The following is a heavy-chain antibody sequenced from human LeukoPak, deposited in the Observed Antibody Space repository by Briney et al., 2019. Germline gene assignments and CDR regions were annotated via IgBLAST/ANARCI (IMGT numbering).Heavy chain of an antibody. CDR2: VSAYNGNT. Sequence: ASVRVSCKASGGTFSSYAISWVRQAPGQGLEWMGWVSAYNGNTNYAQKLQGRVTMTTDTSTSTAYMELRSLRSDDTAVYYCARGGYSYGYAEDYWGQGTLVTVSS. J-gene: IGHJ4*02. CDR3: ARGGYSYGYAEDY. V-gene: IGHV1-18*01. CDR1: GGTFSSYA. D-gene: IGHD5-18*01.